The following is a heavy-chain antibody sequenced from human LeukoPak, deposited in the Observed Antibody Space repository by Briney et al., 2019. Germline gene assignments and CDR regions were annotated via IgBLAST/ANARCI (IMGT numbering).Heavy chain of an antibody. D-gene: IGHD3-3*01. V-gene: IGHV4-59*08. Sequence: SETLSLTCTVSGGSISTYYWSWIRQPPGKGLECIGYIHYSGSTNYNPSLKSRVTISVDTSKNQFSLKLSSVTAADTAVYYCASEYYDFWSGYPNWFDPWGQGTLVTVSS. J-gene: IGHJ5*02. CDR3: ASEYYDFWSGYPNWFDP. CDR1: GGSISTYY. CDR2: IHYSGST.